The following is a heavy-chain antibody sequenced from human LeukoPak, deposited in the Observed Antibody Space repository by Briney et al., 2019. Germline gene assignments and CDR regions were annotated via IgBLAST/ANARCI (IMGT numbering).Heavy chain of an antibody. Sequence: SETLSLTCAVYGGSFSGYYWNWIRQPPGKGLEWIGEINHSGSTNYNPSLKSRVTISVDTSKNQFSLKLSSVTAADTAVYYCARLHPASGSYDAFDIWGQGTMVTVSS. D-gene: IGHD3-10*01. J-gene: IGHJ3*02. V-gene: IGHV4-34*01. CDR3: ARLHPASGSYDAFDI. CDR2: INHSGST. CDR1: GGSFSGYY.